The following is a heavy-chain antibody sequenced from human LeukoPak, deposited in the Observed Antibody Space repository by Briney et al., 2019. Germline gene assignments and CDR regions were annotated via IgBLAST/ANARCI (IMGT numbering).Heavy chain of an antibody. CDR1: GGSISSGSYY. Sequence: SETLSLTCTVSGGSISSGSYYWSWIRQPAGKGLEWIGRIYTSGSTNYNPSLKSRVTISVDTSKNQFSLKLSSVTAPDTAVYYCARERSYAGSVDYWGQGTLVTVSS. CDR3: ARERSYAGSVDY. J-gene: IGHJ4*02. D-gene: IGHD1-26*01. V-gene: IGHV4-61*02. CDR2: IYTSGST.